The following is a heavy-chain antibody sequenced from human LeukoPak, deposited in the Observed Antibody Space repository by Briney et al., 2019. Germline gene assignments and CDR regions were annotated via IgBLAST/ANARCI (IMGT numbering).Heavy chain of an antibody. CDR3: AKDRTGVTRGVDY. CDR1: GFTFSSYA. J-gene: IGHJ4*02. V-gene: IGHV3-23*01. D-gene: IGHD4-23*01. Sequence: GGSLRLACAASGFTFSSYAISWVRQAPGKVLEWVSAISGSGGTTYYADSVKGRFTISRDNSKNTLYLQMNSLRAEDTAVYYCAKDRTGVTRGVDYWGQGTLVTVSS. CDR2: ISGSGGTT.